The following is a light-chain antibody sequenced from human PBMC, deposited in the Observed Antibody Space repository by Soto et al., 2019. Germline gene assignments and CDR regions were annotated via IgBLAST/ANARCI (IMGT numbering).Light chain of an antibody. V-gene: IGLV1-51*02. Sequence: QSVLTQPPSVSAAPGQKVTISCSGSSSNIGNNYVSWYQQLPGTAPKLLIYENNKRPSGIPVRFSGSKSGTSATLGITGLQTGDEADYYCGTWDSSLSVFYVFGTGTKVTVL. CDR2: ENN. J-gene: IGLJ1*01. CDR3: GTWDSSLSVFYV. CDR1: SSNIGNNY.